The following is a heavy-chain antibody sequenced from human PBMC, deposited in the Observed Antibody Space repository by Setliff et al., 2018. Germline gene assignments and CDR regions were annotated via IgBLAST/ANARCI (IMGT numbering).Heavy chain of an antibody. Sequence: SETLSLTCSVSGASITSYYWSWIRQPPGKGLEWIAYIHNNGRIKYNPALKSRVTISLDTSKNQFSLNLNSATAADTAVYYCARHALSFDSGWDVWGKGTTVTVSS. D-gene: IGHD6-25*01. CDR2: IHNNGRI. J-gene: IGHJ6*04. CDR3: ARHALSFDSGWDV. V-gene: IGHV4-59*08. CDR1: GASITSYY.